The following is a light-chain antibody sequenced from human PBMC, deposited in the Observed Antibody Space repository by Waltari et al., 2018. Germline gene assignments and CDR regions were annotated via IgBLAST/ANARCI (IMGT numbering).Light chain of an antibody. CDR1: QSSSSY. Sequence: DIQMTQSPSSLSASGGARVTITCRASQSSSSYLNWDQQKPGKAPKLLIYAASSLQSGVPSMCSGSGSGTYVTLTISSLQPEDFATYYCQQSYSTPQFGGGTKVEI. CDR2: AAS. J-gene: IGKJ4*02. CDR3: QQSYSTPQ. V-gene: IGKV1-39*01.